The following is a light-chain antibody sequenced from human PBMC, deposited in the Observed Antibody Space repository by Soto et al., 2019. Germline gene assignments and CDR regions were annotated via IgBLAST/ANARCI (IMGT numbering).Light chain of an antibody. CDR3: QSSDSNNQV. CDR2: EDN. Sequence: NFMLTQPHSVSESPGKTITISCTRSSGSIASNFVQWYQQRPGSAPTTIIYEDNERPSGVPDRFSGSIDSSSNSASLTISGLKTDDEADYYCQSSDSNNQVFGGGTQLTVL. J-gene: IGLJ3*02. CDR1: SGSIASNF. V-gene: IGLV6-57*04.